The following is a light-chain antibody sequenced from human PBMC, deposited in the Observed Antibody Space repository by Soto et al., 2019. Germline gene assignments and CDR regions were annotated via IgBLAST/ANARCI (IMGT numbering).Light chain of an antibody. CDR1: QSVSSSY. V-gene: IGKV3-20*01. Sequence: IVLTQSPATVSLSPGERATLSCRASQSVSSSYLAWYQQKPGQAPRLLIYGASSRATGIPDRFSGSGSGTDFTLTISRLEPEDFAVYYCQQYGSSPWTFGQGTKVDIK. J-gene: IGKJ1*01. CDR3: QQYGSSPWT. CDR2: GAS.